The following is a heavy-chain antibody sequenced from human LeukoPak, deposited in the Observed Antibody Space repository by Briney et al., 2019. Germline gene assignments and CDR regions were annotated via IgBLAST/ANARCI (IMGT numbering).Heavy chain of an antibody. CDR1: GFTFINYG. J-gene: IGHJ4*02. D-gene: IGHD5-24*01. CDR3: AKDGYNHSDY. V-gene: IGHV3-30*02. CDR2: IRYDGSNK. Sequence: PGGSLRLSCAASGFTFINYGMHWVRQAPGKGLEWVAFIRYDGSNKDYADSVKGRFTISRDNSKNTLYLQMNSLRAEDTAVYYCAKDGYNHSDYWCQGTLVTVSS.